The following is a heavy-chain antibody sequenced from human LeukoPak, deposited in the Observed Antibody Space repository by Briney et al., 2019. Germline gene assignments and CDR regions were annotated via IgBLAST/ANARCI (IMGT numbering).Heavy chain of an antibody. Sequence: ASVKVSCKASGYTFTSYDINWVRQATGQGLEWMGWMNPNSGNTGYAQEFQGRVTMTRNTSISTAYMELSSLRSEDTAVYYCARGPVVSYYSREGTCFDYWGQGTLVTVSS. V-gene: IGHV1-8*01. CDR1: GYTFTSYD. CDR2: MNPNSGNT. D-gene: IGHD3-10*01. CDR3: ARGPVVSYYSREGTCFDY. J-gene: IGHJ4*02.